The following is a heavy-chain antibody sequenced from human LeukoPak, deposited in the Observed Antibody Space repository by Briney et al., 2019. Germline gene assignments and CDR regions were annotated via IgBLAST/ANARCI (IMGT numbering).Heavy chain of an antibody. D-gene: IGHD3-22*01. V-gene: IGHV3-48*01. CDR3: AKDSDSSGRGY. J-gene: IGHJ4*02. CDR2: ISSSSSTI. Sequence: PGGSLRLSCAASGFTFSSYSMNWVRQAPGKGLEWVSYISSSSSTIYYADSVKGRFTISRDNAKNSLYLQMNSLRAEDTAVYYCAKDSDSSGRGYWGQGTQVTVSS. CDR1: GFTFSSYS.